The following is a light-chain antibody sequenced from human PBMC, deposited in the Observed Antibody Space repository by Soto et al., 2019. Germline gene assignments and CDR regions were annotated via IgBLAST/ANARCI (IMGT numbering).Light chain of an antibody. CDR3: QSYDSSLTGYV. CDR2: GDI. Sequence: QPVLTQPPSVSGAPGQRVTISCTGSSSNIGAGYHVHWYQQFPGTAPKLLIFGDINRPSGVPDRFSGSKSGTSASLAITGLQAEDEAYYYCQSYDSSLTGYVFGTGTKVTVL. V-gene: IGLV1-40*01. J-gene: IGLJ1*01. CDR1: SSNIGAGYH.